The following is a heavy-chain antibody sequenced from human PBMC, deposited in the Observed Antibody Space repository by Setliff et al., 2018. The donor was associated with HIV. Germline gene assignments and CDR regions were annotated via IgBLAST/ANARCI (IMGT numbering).Heavy chain of an antibody. V-gene: IGHV4-34*01. CDR3: ARGRDASTWYLSHFYSYYYLDV. CDR1: GGPLSGYF. CDR2: INHSGTT. D-gene: IGHD6-13*01. Sequence: SLTCTVSGGPLSGYFWTWIRQTPDKGLEWIGDINHSGTTNYNLSLKSRTTLSLDTSKNQLPLKLTSVVAADTGLYFCARGRDASTWYLSHFYSYYYLDVWGNGTTVTVSS. J-gene: IGHJ6*03.